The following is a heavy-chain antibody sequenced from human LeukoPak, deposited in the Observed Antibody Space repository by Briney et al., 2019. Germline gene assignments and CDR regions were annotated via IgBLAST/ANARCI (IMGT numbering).Heavy chain of an antibody. V-gene: IGHV3-33*06. D-gene: IGHD4-23*01. CDR1: GFTFSSYG. Sequence: GRSLRLSCAASGFTFSSYGMHWVRQAPGKGLEWVAVIWYDGSNKYYADSVKGRFTISRDNSKNTLYLQMNSLRAEDTAVYYCAKGTVVTRADYWGQGTLVTVSS. CDR2: IWYDGSNK. CDR3: AKGTVVTRADY. J-gene: IGHJ4*02.